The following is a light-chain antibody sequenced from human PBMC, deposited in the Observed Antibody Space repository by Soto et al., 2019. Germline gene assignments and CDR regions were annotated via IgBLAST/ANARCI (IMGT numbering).Light chain of an antibody. Sequence: QSVLTQPPSVSGAPGQSVTISCTGSNSHIGAGKDVHWYQQIPGKAPKLLVYHSASRHSGTPDRFSGSKSGASASLAITGLQAEDEADYYCQSYDIGLTGFYVSGTGTKVTVL. V-gene: IGLV1-40*01. CDR2: HSA. CDR3: QSYDIGLTGFYV. J-gene: IGLJ1*01. CDR1: NSHIGAGKD.